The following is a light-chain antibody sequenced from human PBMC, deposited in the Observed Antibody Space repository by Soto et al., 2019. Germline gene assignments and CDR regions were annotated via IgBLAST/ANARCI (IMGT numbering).Light chain of an antibody. CDR2: LSSDGSH. Sequence: QSVLTQSPSASASLGASVKLTCTLSSGHSSYAIAWHQQQPEKGPRYLMKLSSDGSHSKGDGIPDRFSGYSSGAERYLTISSLQSEDEADYYCQTWDTGARVVFGGGTKLTVL. CDR3: QTWDTGARVV. CDR1: SGHSSYA. V-gene: IGLV4-69*01. J-gene: IGLJ2*01.